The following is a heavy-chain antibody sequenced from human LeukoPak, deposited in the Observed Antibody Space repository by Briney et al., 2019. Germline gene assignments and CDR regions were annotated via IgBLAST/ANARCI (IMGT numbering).Heavy chain of an antibody. CDR2: IYYSGST. CDR1: GGSISSSSYY. D-gene: IGHD2-15*01. V-gene: IGHV4-39*01. Sequence: SETLSLTCTVSGGSISSSSYYWGWIRQPPGKGLEWIGSIYYSGSTYYNPSLKSRVTISVDTSKNQFSLKLSSVTAADTAVYYCARQYCSGGSCYSSKSLYYTDVWGKGTTVTVSS. J-gene: IGHJ6*03. CDR3: ARQYCSGGSCYSSKSLYYTDV.